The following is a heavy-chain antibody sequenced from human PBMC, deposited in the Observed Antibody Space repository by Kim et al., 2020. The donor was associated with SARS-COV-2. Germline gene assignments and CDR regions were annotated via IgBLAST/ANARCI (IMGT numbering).Heavy chain of an antibody. CDR3: AKDGKTYYFDY. CDR2: IWYDGSNK. J-gene: IGHJ4*02. V-gene: IGHV3-33*06. Sequence: GGSLRLSCAASGFTFSSYSMHWVRQAPGKGLEWVAVIWYDGSNKYYADSVKGRFTISRDNSKNTLYLQMNSLRAEDTAVYYCAKDGKTYYFDYWGQGTLVTVSS. CDR1: GFTFSSYS.